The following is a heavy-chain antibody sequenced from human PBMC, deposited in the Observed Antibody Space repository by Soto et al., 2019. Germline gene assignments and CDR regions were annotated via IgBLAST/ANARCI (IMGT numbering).Heavy chain of an antibody. CDR1: GYSFTSYW. CDR2: IYPGDSDT. V-gene: IGHV5-51*01. CDR3: AMTYYDFWSGSYYGMDV. D-gene: IGHD3-3*01. J-gene: IGHJ6*02. Sequence: GESLKISCKGSGYSFTSYWIGWVRQMPGEGLEWMGIIYPGDSDTRYSPSFQGQVTISADKSISTAYLQWSSLKASDTAMYYCAMTYYDFWSGSYYGMDVWGQGTTVTVSS.